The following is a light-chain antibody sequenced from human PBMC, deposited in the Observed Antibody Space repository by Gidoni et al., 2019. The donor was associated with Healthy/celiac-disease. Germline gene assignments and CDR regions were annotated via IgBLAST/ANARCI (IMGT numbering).Light chain of an antibody. Sequence: DIQMTQSPSTLSASVGDRVTITCRASHSISSWLVWYQQKPGKATKLLIYKASSLESGVPSRFSGSGSGTEFTLTISSLQPDDFATYYCQQYNSYAGSTFGQGTKLEIK. CDR3: QQYNSYAGST. CDR1: HSISSW. V-gene: IGKV1-5*03. CDR2: KAS. J-gene: IGKJ2*01.